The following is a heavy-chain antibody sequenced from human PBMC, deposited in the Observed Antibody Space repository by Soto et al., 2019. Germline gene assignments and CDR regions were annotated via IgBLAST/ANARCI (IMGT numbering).Heavy chain of an antibody. CDR3: ARGGAMGVDY. CDR1: GFTFNTHW. J-gene: IGHJ4*02. D-gene: IGHD1-26*01. CDR2: IYFDGITT. Sequence: GGSLTLSSTASGFTFNTHWMHWVRQAPGKGLVWVSRIYFDGITTNYADSVKGRLTVSRDNAKNTVYLHVNTLRDEDTAVYYCARGGAMGVDYWGQGTLVTV. V-gene: IGHV3-74*01.